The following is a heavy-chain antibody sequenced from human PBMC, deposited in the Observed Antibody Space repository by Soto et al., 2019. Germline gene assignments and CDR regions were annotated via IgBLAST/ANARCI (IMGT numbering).Heavy chain of an antibody. J-gene: IGHJ6*02. D-gene: IGHD3-9*01. V-gene: IGHV1-69*13. CDR3: AREGDHREYYDILTGYYKGGADYYYYGMDV. CDR2: IIPIFGTA. Sequence: SVKVSCKASGGTFSSYAISWVRQAPGQGLEWMGGIIPIFGTANYAQKFQGRVTITADESTSTAYMELSSLRSEDTAVYYCAREGDHREYYDILTGYYKGGADYYYYGMDVWGQGTXVTVSS. CDR1: GGTFSSYA.